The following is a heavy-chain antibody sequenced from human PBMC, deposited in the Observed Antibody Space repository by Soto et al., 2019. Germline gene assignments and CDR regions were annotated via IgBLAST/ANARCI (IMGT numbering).Heavy chain of an antibody. CDR3: ASERYDYGGFQH. CDR1: GFTFSSYA. D-gene: IGHD4-17*01. CDR2: ISYDGSNK. Sequence: PGGSLRLSCAASGFTFSSYAMHWVRQAPGKGLEWVAVISYDGSNKYYADSVKGRFTISRDNSKNTLYLQMNSLRAEDTAVYYCASERYDYGGFQHWGQGTLVTVSS. V-gene: IGHV3-30-3*01. J-gene: IGHJ1*01.